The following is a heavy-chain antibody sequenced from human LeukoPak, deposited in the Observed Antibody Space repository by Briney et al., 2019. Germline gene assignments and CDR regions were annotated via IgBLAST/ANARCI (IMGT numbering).Heavy chain of an antibody. Sequence: GGSLRLSCAASGFTVSSNYMSWVRQAPGKGPEWVSVIYSGGSTYYADSVKGRFTISRDNSKNTLYLQMNSLRAEDTAVYYCARAVSGDVNWFDPWGQGTLVTVSS. CDR1: GFTVSSNY. J-gene: IGHJ5*02. CDR2: IYSGGST. D-gene: IGHD1-26*01. CDR3: ARAVSGDVNWFDP. V-gene: IGHV3-66*02.